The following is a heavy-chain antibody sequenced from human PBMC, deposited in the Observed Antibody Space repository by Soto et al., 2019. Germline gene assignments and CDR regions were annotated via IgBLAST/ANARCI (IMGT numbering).Heavy chain of an antibody. Sequence: EVQLLESGGGLVQPGGSLRVSCTASGFTFTYYAFSWVRQAPGKGLEWVSAISANGQGIYYADSARGRFTISRDNSKNTVFLHMDSLRAEDTAVYYCAKDRDYPRDQFHYWGQGTLVTVSS. CDR1: GFTFTYYA. D-gene: IGHD2-2*01. CDR3: AKDRDYPRDQFHY. CDR2: ISANGQGI. J-gene: IGHJ4*02. V-gene: IGHV3-23*01.